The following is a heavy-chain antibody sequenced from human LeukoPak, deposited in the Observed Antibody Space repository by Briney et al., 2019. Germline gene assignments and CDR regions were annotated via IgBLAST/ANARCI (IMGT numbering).Heavy chain of an antibody. CDR2: MNPNSGNT. D-gene: IGHD1-1*01. CDR3: AREPPGGYFQH. J-gene: IGHJ1*01. Sequence: ASVKVSCKASGYTFTGYYMHWVRQAPGQGLEWMGWMNPNSGNTGYAQKFQGRVTMTRNTSISTAYMELSSLRSEDTAVYYCAREPPGGYFQHWGQGTLVTVSS. CDR1: GYTFTGYY. V-gene: IGHV1-8*02.